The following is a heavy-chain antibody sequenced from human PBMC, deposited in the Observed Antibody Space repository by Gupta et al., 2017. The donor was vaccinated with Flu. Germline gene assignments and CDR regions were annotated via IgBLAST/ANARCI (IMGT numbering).Heavy chain of an antibody. CDR3: ARDSSGWYYYYYYGMDV. CDR2: IWYDGSNK. V-gene: IGHV3-33*01. Sequence: QEQLVESGGGVVQPGRSLRLSCAASGFTFSSYGMHWVRQAPGKGLEWVAVIWYDGSNKYYADSVKGRFTISRDNSKNTLYLQMNSLRAEDTAVYYCARDSSGWYYYYYYGMDVWGQGTTVTVSS. D-gene: IGHD6-19*01. CDR1: GFTFSSYG. J-gene: IGHJ6*02.